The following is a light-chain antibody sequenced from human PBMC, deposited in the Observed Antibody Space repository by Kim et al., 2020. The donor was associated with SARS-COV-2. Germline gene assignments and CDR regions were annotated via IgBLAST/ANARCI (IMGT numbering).Light chain of an antibody. CDR2: DVS. Sequence: GQSINISCTGTSSDVGGYNYVSWYQQHPGKAPKLMIYDVSKRPSGVSNRFSGSKSGNTASLTISGLQAEDEADYYCSSHTSSSTLVFGGGTKVTVL. CDR1: SSDVGGYNY. CDR3: SSHTSSSTLV. J-gene: IGLJ3*02. V-gene: IGLV2-14*04.